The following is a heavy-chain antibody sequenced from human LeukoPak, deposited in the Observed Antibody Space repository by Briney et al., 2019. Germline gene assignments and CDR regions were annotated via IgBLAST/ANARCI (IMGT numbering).Heavy chain of an antibody. Sequence: GASVKVSCKASGGTFSSYAISWVRQAPGQGLEWMGGIIPIFGAANYAQKSQGRVTITADESTSTAYMELSSLRSEDTAVYYCARQGTYSSAIGMGYWGQGTLVTVSS. J-gene: IGHJ4*02. CDR2: IIPIFGAA. CDR3: ARQGTYSSAIGMGY. V-gene: IGHV1-69*13. D-gene: IGHD6-19*01. CDR1: GGTFSSYA.